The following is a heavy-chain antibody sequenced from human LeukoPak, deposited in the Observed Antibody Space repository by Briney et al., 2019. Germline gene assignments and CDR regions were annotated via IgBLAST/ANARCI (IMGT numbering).Heavy chain of an antibody. CDR1: GVTFSSYA. CDR3: AKVKKELLRGDAFDI. V-gene: IGHV3-23*01. D-gene: IGHD1-26*01. CDR2: ISGSGGST. J-gene: IGHJ3*02. Sequence: PGGSLRLSCAGSGVTFSSYAMSWVRQAPGKGLEWVSAISGSGGSTYYADSVKGRFTISRDNSKNTLYLQMNSLRAEDTAVYYCAKVKKELLRGDAFDIWGQGTMVTVSS.